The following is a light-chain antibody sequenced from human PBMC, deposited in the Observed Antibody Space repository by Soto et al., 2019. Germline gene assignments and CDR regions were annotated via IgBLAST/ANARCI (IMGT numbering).Light chain of an antibody. CDR2: GAS. Sequence: DIVLTQSPGTLSLSPGERATLSCRASQTVRDGYLAWYQQKPGQAPRLFIYGASARATGIPDRFSGSGSGTDFILTISGLEPEDFAVYYCQQYGVSMFTFGQGAKLEIK. CDR1: QTVRDGY. CDR3: QQYGVSMFT. V-gene: IGKV3-20*01. J-gene: IGKJ2*01.